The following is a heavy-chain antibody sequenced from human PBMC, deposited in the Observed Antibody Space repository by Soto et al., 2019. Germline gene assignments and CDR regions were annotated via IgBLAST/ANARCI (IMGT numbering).Heavy chain of an antibody. J-gene: IGHJ5*02. D-gene: IGHD6-25*01. Sequence: EVQVVESGGGLVQPGGSLRLSCAGSGFTFSDYGMSWARQAPGKGLEWVANIKYDGSEEYYVDSVRGRFTISRDNAMNSLHLQMNSLRADDTAVYYCARFASCKAASTWGQGTLVTVSS. CDR2: IKYDGSEE. CDR3: ARFASCKAAST. CDR1: GFTFSDYG. V-gene: IGHV3-7*05.